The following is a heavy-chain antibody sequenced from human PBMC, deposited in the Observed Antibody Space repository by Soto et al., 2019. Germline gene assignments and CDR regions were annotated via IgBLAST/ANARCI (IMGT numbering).Heavy chain of an antibody. J-gene: IGHJ5*02. CDR1: GGAFSVYV. Sequence: PSGTLSLTCAVYGGAFSVYVLSWIRQPPGKGLEWIGEINHSGSTYYNPSLKSRVTISVDTSKNQFSLKLSSVTAADTAVYYCARDRITMVRGKRQSWPFDPWGQGTLVT. D-gene: IGHD3-10*01. CDR2: INHSGST. V-gene: IGHV4-34*01. CDR3: ARDRITMVRGKRQSWPFDP.